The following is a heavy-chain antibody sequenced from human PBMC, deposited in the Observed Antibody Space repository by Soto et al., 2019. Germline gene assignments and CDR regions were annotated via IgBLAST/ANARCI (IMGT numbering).Heavy chain of an antibody. D-gene: IGHD2-21*01. V-gene: IGHV4-30-2*01. CDR3: ARGPPLLW. J-gene: IGHJ4*02. Sequence: QLQLQESGSGLEKPSQTLSLICAVSGGSISSGGYSWSWIRQPPGKGLECIGYIYHSGSTYYNPSLKSRVTISVDRSKNQFSLKLSSVTAADTAVYYCARGPPLLWWSQGTLVTVSS. CDR2: IYHSGST. CDR1: GGSISSGGYS.